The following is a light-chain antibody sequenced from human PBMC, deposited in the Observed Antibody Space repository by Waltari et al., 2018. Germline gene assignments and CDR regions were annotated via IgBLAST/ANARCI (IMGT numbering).Light chain of an antibody. CDR1: HTVLYISNNRTC. CDR2: GAS. CDR3: QQYYSPPLFT. V-gene: IGKV4-1*01. Sequence: DIVSTQSPDALAMCLCVGVTINFKSSHTVLYISNNRTCLSCCQQKPGQPPRLLIYGASTREPGVPDRFSGSGSGTDFTLTISSLQAEDVAVYYCQQYYSPPLFTFGPGTKVDIK. J-gene: IGKJ3*01.